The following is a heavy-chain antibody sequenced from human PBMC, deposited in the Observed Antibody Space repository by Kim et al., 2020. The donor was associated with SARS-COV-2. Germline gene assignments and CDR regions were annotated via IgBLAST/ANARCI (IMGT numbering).Heavy chain of an antibody. D-gene: IGHD1-26*01. CDR3: ARDPPHSGI. J-gene: IGHJ3*02. CDR2: GST. V-gene: IGHV3-53*01. Sequence: GSTYYADSVKGRFTISRDNSKNTLYLQMNSLRAEDTAVYYCARDPPHSGIWGQGTMVTVSS.